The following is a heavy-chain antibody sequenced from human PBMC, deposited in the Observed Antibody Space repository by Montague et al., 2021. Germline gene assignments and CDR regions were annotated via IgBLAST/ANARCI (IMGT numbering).Heavy chain of an antibody. CDR3: ARSGGYCSGGRCDTFDY. Sequence: TLSLTCSVSGGSISSGGFYWSWIRQHPGKGPEWIGSIYDSGSTIYNPSLKSRLTLSRDTSKNQVSLRLTSVTAAETAVYYCARSGGYCSGGRCDTFDYWGQGTLVTVSS. CDR2: IYDSGST. D-gene: IGHD2-15*01. V-gene: IGHV4-31*03. J-gene: IGHJ4*02. CDR1: GGSISSGGFY.